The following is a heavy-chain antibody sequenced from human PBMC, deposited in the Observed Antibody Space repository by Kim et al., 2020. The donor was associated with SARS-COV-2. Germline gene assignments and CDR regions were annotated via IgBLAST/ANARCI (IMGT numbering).Heavy chain of an antibody. CDR3: ARSEGRASWHQFDY. CDR2: IFYSGST. Sequence: SETLSLTCTVSTDSFSAYYWSWIRQISGKGLEWIGYIFYSGSTNYNPSLKSRATISWDTSRNQFSLDLTSVTQADTAVYYCARSEGRASWHQFDYWGQGVLVTVSS. CDR1: TDSFSAYY. V-gene: IGHV4-59*01. J-gene: IGHJ4*02.